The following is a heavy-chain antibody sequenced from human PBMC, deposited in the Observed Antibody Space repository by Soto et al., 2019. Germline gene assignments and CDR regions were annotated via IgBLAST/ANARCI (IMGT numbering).Heavy chain of an antibody. J-gene: IGHJ6*02. D-gene: IGHD2-2*01. V-gene: IGHV4-39*01. Sequence: SETLSLTCTVSGGSLSSGPYSWGWIRQPPEKGLEWIGTFSYSGSTYYNTSLESRVTISVDTSKNQISLKVSSVTAADTAMYYCARLGGYCSTTTCYGYYAMDVWGQGTTVTVYS. CDR2: FSYSGST. CDR3: ARLGGYCSTTTCYGYYAMDV. CDR1: GGSLSSGPYS.